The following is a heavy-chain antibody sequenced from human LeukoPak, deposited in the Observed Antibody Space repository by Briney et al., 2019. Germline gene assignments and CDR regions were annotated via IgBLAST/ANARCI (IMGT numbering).Heavy chain of an antibody. Sequence: ASVKVSCKASGYTFTSYGISWVRQAPGQGLEWMGWISAYNGNTNYAQKLQGRVTMTTDTSTSTAYMELRSLRSDDTAVYYCARDSFHSSSWYVRGDYWGQETLVTVSS. CDR1: GYTFTSYG. J-gene: IGHJ4*02. CDR2: ISAYNGNT. D-gene: IGHD6-13*01. V-gene: IGHV1-18*01. CDR3: ARDSFHSSSWYVRGDY.